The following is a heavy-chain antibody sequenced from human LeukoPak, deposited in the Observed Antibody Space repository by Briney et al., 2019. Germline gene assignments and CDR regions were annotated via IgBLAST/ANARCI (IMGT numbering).Heavy chain of an antibody. CDR1: GYAFTNYA. V-gene: IGHV1-69*13. D-gene: IGHD3-22*01. CDR2: IIPIFGTA. J-gene: IGHJ4*02. Sequence: ASVKVSCKASGYAFTNYAIQWVRQAPGQRLEWMGGIIPIFGTANYAQKFQGRVTITADESTSTAYMELSSLRSEDTAVYYCATRYYYDSSGNLDYWGQGTLVTVSS. CDR3: ATRYYYDSSGNLDY.